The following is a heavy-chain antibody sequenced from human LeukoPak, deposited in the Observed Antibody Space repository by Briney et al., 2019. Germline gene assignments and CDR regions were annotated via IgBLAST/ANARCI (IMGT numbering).Heavy chain of an antibody. CDR2: MNPNSGNT. D-gene: IGHD3-10*01. V-gene: IGHV1-8*01. Sequence: ASVKVSCKASGYTFTSYDINWVRQATGQGLEWMGWMNPNSGNTGYAQKFQGRVTMTRNTSTSTAYMELSSLRSEDTAVYYCARGLAKLLWFGELLLVNWFDPWGQGTLVTVSS. J-gene: IGHJ5*02. CDR3: ARGLAKLLWFGELLLVNWFDP. CDR1: GYTFTSYD.